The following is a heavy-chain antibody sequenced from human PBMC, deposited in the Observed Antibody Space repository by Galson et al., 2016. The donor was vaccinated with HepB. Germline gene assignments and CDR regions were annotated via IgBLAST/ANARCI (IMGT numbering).Heavy chain of an antibody. CDR1: GYTFTSYG. Sequence: SVKVSCKASGYTFTSYGISWVRQAPGQGLEWMGWISAYNGNTKYAQKLQGRVTMTTDTSTSTAHMELRSLRSDDTAVYFCARVSSIFGVVVIPLYCYMGVWGKGTTVTVSS. D-gene: IGHD3-3*01. V-gene: IGHV1-18*04. J-gene: IGHJ6*03. CDR3: ARVSSIFGVVVIPLYCYMGV. CDR2: ISAYNGNT.